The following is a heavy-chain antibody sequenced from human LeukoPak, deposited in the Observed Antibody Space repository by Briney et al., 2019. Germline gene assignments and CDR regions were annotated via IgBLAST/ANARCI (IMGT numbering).Heavy chain of an antibody. D-gene: IGHD3-10*01. V-gene: IGHV3-21*01. Sequence: GGSLRLSCAASGFIFSSYNMNWVRQAPGKGLEWVSSISSSSSYIYYADSVKGRFTISRDNAKNSLYLQMNSLRAEDTAVYYCARVDWGVADAFDIWGQGTMVTVSS. CDR2: ISSSSSYI. CDR1: GFIFSSYN. J-gene: IGHJ3*02. CDR3: ARVDWGVADAFDI.